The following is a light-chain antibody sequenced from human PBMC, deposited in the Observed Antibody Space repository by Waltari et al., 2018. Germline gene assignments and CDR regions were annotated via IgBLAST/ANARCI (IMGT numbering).Light chain of an antibody. CDR3: SSQSSNDVVL. CDR2: DVS. Sequence: QSALPQPAPVSGSPGQSVTIFCAGTSNDVGGSNSVSWYQEHPGQAPRVILYDVSDPASGVSDRFSGSKSGNTASLTISGLQAEDEADYYCSSQSSNDVVLFGGGTKLTVL. J-gene: IGLJ2*01. CDR1: SNDVGGSNS. V-gene: IGLV2-14*01.